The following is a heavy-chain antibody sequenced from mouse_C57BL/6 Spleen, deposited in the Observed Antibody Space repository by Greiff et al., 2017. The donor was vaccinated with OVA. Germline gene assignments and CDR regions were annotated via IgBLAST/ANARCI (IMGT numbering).Heavy chain of an antibody. CDR1: GFTFSSYA. CDR2: ISDGGSYT. J-gene: IGHJ3*01. CDR3: ARDSDYDGFAY. Sequence: EVQLVESGGGLVKPGGSLKLSCAASGFTFSSYAMSWVRQTPEKRLEWVATISDGGSYTYYPDNVKGRFTISRDNAKNNLYLQMSHLKSEDTAMYYCARDSDYDGFAYWGQGTLVTVSA. D-gene: IGHD2-4*01. V-gene: IGHV5-4*01.